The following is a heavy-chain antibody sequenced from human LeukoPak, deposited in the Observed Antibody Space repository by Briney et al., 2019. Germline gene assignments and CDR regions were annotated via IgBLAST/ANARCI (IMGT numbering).Heavy chain of an antibody. CDR2: IYYSGTT. CDR1: GGSISSGGYY. Sequence: SETLSLTCAVSGGSISSGGYYWSWIRQHPGKGLEWIGYIYYSGTTYYNPSLKSRVTISLDTSKSQFSLKLTSMTAADTAVYYCARAAQNWNNAPYFDYWGQGTLVTVSS. CDR3: ARAAQNWNNAPYFDY. J-gene: IGHJ4*02. D-gene: IGHD1/OR15-1a*01. V-gene: IGHV4-31*11.